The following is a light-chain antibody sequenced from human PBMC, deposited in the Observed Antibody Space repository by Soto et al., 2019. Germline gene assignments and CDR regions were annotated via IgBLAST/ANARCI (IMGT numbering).Light chain of an antibody. CDR1: QSITIW. V-gene: IGKV1-5*01. J-gene: IGKJ1*01. Sequence: DIQMTQSPSTLSASVGDRVTITCRASQSITIWLAWYQQKPGKAPKLLIFDASSLESGVPSRFSGSGSGTEFTLTISSLQPDDFATYYCQQYNSYSWTFGQGTKVXIK. CDR3: QQYNSYSWT. CDR2: DAS.